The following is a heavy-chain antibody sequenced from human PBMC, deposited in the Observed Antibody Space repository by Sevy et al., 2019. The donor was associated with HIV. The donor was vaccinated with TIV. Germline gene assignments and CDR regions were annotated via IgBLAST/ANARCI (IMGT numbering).Heavy chain of an antibody. CDR2: INSNNGDK. CDR1: GYTFSDYN. V-gene: IGHV1-2*06. D-gene: IGHD2-8*01. J-gene: IGHJ6*02. Sequence: ASVKVSCKASGYTFSDYNMHLVRQAPGQGLEWMGRINSNNGDKHYAQRFQGRVTMTSDPTISTVYMEMSSLKLDETAVYDCARVRLRGSVYPPEHMDVWGQRTAVTVSS. CDR3: ARVRLRGSVYPPEHMDV.